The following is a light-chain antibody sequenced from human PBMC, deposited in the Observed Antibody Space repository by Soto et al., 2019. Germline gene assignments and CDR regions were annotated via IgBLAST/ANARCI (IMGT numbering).Light chain of an antibody. CDR3: QQYGSSPWT. J-gene: IGKJ1*01. CDR2: GAS. V-gene: IGKV3-20*01. CDR1: QSLSSSY. Sequence: EIGLTQSPCTLSLSTGERATLSCRASQSLSSSYLGWYQQKPGQAPRLLISGASSRATGIPDRFSGSGSGTDFTLTISRLESEDFAIYYCQQYGSSPWTFGPGTKVDIK.